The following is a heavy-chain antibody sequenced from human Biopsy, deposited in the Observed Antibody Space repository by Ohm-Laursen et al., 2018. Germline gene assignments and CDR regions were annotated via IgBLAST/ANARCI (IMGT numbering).Heavy chain of an antibody. J-gene: IGHJ4*02. CDR2: IYYSGST. CDR3: ARDDAVTVIRGLYY. D-gene: IGHD2-21*02. CDR1: GGSISRSSYY. V-gene: IGHV4-39*07. Sequence: TLSLTCTVSGGSISRSSYYWDWIRQPPGKGLEWIGSIYYSGSTYYNPSLKSRVTISADRSKNQFFLKLSSVTAEDTAVYYCARDDAVTVIRGLYYWGQGALVTVSS.